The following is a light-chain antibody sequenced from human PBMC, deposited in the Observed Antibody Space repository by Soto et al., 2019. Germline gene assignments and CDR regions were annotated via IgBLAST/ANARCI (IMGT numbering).Light chain of an antibody. Sequence: EIVMTQSPCTLSVSPGERATLSCRASQSVGISLAWYQQKPGQAPRLLIYGASSRFTGFPTRFSGSGSGTEFTLTISSLQSEDSAVYYCQQYANWPRTFGQGTKVEIK. CDR2: GAS. J-gene: IGKJ1*01. CDR1: QSVGIS. V-gene: IGKV3D-15*01. CDR3: QQYANWPRT.